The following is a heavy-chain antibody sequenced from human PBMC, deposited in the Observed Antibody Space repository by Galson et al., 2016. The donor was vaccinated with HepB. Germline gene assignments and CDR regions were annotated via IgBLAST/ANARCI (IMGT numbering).Heavy chain of an antibody. CDR2: ISYDGSNK. CDR1: GFRFGSYA. D-gene: IGHD3-10*01. V-gene: IGHV3-30*18. Sequence: SLRLSCAASGFRFGSYAMHWVRQAPGKGLEWVAVISYDGSNKYYTDSVKGRFTISRDNSKNTLYLQMNSLRAEDRAVYYCAKDGLYYGSGSYGSVDYWGQGTLVTVSS. J-gene: IGHJ4*02. CDR3: AKDGLYYGSGSYGSVDY.